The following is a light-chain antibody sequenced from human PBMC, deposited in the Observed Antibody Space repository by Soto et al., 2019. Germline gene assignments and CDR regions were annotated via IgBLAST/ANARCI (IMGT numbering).Light chain of an antibody. CDR3: QQYGISPCT. CDR1: QSVSSNY. Sequence: ELVLTQSPGTLSLSPGERATLSCRASQSVSSNYLAWCQQKPGQAPRLLIYGASRRATGIPDRFSGSGSGTDFTLTISRLEPEDFAVYYCQQYGISPCTFGQGNKVEIK. J-gene: IGKJ1*01. V-gene: IGKV3-20*01. CDR2: GAS.